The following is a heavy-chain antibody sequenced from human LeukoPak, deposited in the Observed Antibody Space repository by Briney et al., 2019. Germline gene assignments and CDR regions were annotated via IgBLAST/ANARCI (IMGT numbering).Heavy chain of an antibody. Sequence: SQTLSLTCTVSGGSISSGSYYWGWIRQPAGKGLEWIGRIYTSGSTNYNPSLKSRVTISVDTSKNQFSLKLSSVTAADTAVYYCAREASIYSSSGLNLISAFDYWGQGTLVTVSS. J-gene: IGHJ4*02. V-gene: IGHV4-61*02. D-gene: IGHD6-6*01. CDR2: IYTSGST. CDR1: GGSISSGSYY. CDR3: AREASIYSSSGLNLISAFDY.